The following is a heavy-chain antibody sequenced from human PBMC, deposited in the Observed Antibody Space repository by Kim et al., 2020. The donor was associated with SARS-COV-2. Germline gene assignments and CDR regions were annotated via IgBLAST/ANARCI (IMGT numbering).Heavy chain of an antibody. CDR3: ARASNYGGKWELLTMGDN. J-gene: IGHJ4*02. CDR2: INPSGGST. D-gene: IGHD1-26*01. CDR1: GYTFTSYY. V-gene: IGHV1-46*01. Sequence: ASVKVSCKASGYTFTSYYMHWVRQAPGQGLEWMGIINPSGGSTSYAQKFQGRVTMTRDTSTSTVYMELSSLRSEDTAVYYCARASNYGGKWELLTMGDNWGQGTLVTVSS.